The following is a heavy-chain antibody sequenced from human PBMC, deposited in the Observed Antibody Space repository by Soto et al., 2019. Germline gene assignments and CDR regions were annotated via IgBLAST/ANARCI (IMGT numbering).Heavy chain of an antibody. V-gene: IGHV1-18*04. D-gene: IGHD4-4*01. Sequence: ASVKVSCKASGYTFSSYGIGWVRQAPGQGLEWMGWISAYNRKTHYSQNFQGKVTMTTDASTSTAYMELRTLRSDDTAVYYCAKADSNYAGRFSYYYMDVWGNGTLVTVSS. CDR1: GYTFSSYG. CDR2: ISAYNRKT. CDR3: AKADSNYAGRFSYYYMDV. J-gene: IGHJ6*03.